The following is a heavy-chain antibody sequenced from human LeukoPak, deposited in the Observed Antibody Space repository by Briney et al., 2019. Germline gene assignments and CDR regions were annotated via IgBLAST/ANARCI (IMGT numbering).Heavy chain of an antibody. CDR2: IYYSGST. CDR3: ATSQAAASSFGY. J-gene: IGHJ4*02. CDR1: GDSISSSSYF. D-gene: IGHD6-13*01. V-gene: IGHV4-39*07. Sequence: PSETLSLTCTVSGDSISSSSYFWGWIRQPPGKGLECIGNIYYSGSTYYNPSLKSRVTISVDTSKNQFSLKLRSVTAADTAVYYCATSQAAASSFGYWGQGTLVTVSS.